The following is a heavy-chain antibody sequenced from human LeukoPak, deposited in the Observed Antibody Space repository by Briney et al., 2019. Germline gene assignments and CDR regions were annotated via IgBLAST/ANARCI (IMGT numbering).Heavy chain of an antibody. Sequence: GGSLRLSCAASRFTFSSYEMNWVRQAPGKGLEWVSYISDSGSSKYYADSVKGRFTISRDNTKNSMYLQMNSLRAEDTAVYYCVREGYYDSSGYLGVFDYWGQGTLVTVSS. D-gene: IGHD3-22*01. CDR2: ISDSGSSK. CDR1: RFTFSSYE. J-gene: IGHJ4*02. V-gene: IGHV3-48*03. CDR3: VREGYYDSSGYLGVFDY.